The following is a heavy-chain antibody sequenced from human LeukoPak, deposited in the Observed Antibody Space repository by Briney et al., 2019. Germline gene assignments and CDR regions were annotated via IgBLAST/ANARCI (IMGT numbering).Heavy chain of an antibody. J-gene: IGHJ5*02. Sequence: GGSLRLSCAASGFSFSDYYMSWIRQAPGKGLEWVSYISSSGSTIYYADSVKGRFTISRDNAKNSLYLQMNSLRAEDTAVYYCARGVAVADDNWFDPWGQRTLVTVSS. CDR3: ARGVAVADDNWFDP. CDR2: ISSSGSTI. V-gene: IGHV3-11*04. CDR1: GFSFSDYY. D-gene: IGHD6-19*01.